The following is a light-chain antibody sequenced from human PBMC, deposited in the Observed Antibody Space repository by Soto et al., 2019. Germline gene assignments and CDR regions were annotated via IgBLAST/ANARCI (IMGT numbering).Light chain of an antibody. CDR1: SSDVGSYTY. CDR2: EVN. Sequence: QSALTQPASVSGSPRQSITISCTGASSDVGSYTYVSWYQQHPGKAPKLMIYEVNNRPSGVSNRFSGSKSGNTASLTISGLQAEDEADYYSSSYTSSSTLYVFGTGTKLTVL. V-gene: IGLV2-14*01. J-gene: IGLJ1*01. CDR3: SSYTSSSTLYV.